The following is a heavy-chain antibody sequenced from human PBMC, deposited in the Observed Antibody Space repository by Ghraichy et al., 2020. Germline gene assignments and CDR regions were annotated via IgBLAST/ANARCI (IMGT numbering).Heavy chain of an antibody. Sequence: SETLSLTYTVSGGSISRSSYYWGWVRQPPGKGLEWIGSIYYSGNTYYNPSLKSRVTISVDTSKNQFSLKLISVTAADTAVYYCATSVSAAGDDYWGQGTPVTVSS. D-gene: IGHD6-13*01. V-gene: IGHV4-39*01. CDR2: IYYSGNT. CDR1: GGSISRSSYY. CDR3: ATSVSAAGDDY. J-gene: IGHJ4*02.